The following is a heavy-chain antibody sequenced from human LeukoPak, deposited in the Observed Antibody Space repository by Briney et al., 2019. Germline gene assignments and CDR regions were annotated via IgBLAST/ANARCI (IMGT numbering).Heavy chain of an antibody. V-gene: IGHV3-23*01. Sequence: GGPLRLSCAASGFTFSSYAMSWVRQAPGKGLDWVSGISGSGGSTYYADSAKGRFTISRDNYKNTLYLQMNSLRAEDTAVYYCAKNRANSGYSAMDVWGKGTTVIVSS. CDR2: ISGSGGST. CDR3: AKNRANSGYSAMDV. J-gene: IGHJ6*03. CDR1: GFTFSSYA. D-gene: IGHD3-22*01.